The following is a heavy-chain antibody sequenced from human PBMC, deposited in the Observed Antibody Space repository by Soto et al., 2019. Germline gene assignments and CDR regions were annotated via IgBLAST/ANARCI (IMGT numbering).Heavy chain of an antibody. J-gene: IGHJ4*02. CDR2: ISAYNGNT. D-gene: IGHD3-3*01. V-gene: IGHV1-18*01. Sequence: ASVKVSCKASGYTFTNFGITWVRQAPGQGLEWLGWISAYNGNTNYAQKLQDRVTMTTDTSTSTAYMELRSLSSDDTAVYYCARDTGNDFWSGEFDYWGQGTLVTVSS. CDR3: ARDTGNDFWSGEFDY. CDR1: GYTFTNFG.